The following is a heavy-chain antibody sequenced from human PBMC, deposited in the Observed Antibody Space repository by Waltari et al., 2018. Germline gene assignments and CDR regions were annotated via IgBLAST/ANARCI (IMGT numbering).Heavy chain of an antibody. V-gene: IGHV3-9*01. J-gene: IGHJ2*01. CDR3: AKDHSRYFDL. CDR2: ISWNSGSI. CDR1: AFPFVDCA. Sequence: EVQLVESGGGLVQPVRSLRRSCAASAFPFVDCAMHWVRQAPGKGMEWVSGISWNSGSIGYADSVKGRFTISRDNAKNSLYLQMNSLRAEDTALYYCAKDHSRYFDLWGRGTLVTVSS.